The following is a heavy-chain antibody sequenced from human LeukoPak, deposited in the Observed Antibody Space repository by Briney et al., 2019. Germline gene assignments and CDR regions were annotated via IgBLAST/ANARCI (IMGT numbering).Heavy chain of an antibody. CDR2: ISGSGGRA. CDR1: GLTFSSYA. Sequence: GGSLRLSCAASGLTFSSYAMSWVRQAPGKGLEWVSAISGSGGRAYYADSVKGRFTISRDNSKNTLYLQMNSLRAEDTAVYYCAKDSVNTVTCCFVYWGQGTLVTVSS. D-gene: IGHD4-17*01. J-gene: IGHJ4*02. CDR3: AKDSVNTVTCCFVY. V-gene: IGHV3-23*01.